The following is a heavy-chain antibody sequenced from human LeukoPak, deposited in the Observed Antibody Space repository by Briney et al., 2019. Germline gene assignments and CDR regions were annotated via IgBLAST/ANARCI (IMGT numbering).Heavy chain of an antibody. V-gene: IGHV4-39*01. CDR1: GDSSSSRSYY. CDR2: IYYGDT. CDR3: ARGAVLNFDP. D-gene: IGHD3-10*02. J-gene: IGHJ5*02. Sequence: SETVSLTCSVSGDSSSSRSYYWGWIRQPPGKGLEWVGTIYYGDTYYNPSLKSRVTISVDTSKNQFSLMLSSVTAADTAVYYCARGAVLNFDPWGQGTLVTVSS.